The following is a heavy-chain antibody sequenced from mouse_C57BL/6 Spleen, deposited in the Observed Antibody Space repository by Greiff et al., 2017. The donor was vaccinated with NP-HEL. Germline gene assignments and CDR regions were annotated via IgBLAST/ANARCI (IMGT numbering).Heavy chain of an antibody. V-gene: IGHV1-15*01. Sequence: QVQLKQSGAELVRPGASVTLSCKASGYTFTDYEMHWVKQTPVHGLEWIGAIDPETGGTAYNQKFKGKAILTADKSSSTAYMELRSLTSEDSAVYYCTRGSNPYYFDDWGQGTTLTVSS. D-gene: IGHD2-5*01. CDR3: TRGSNPYYFDD. CDR2: IDPETGGT. CDR1: GYTFTDYE. J-gene: IGHJ2*01.